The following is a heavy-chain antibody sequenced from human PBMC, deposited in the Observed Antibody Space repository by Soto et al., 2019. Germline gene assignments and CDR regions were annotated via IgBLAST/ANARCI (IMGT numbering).Heavy chain of an antibody. CDR1: GFTFDDYT. D-gene: IGHD6-13*01. CDR2: ISWDGGST. V-gene: IGHV3-43*01. Sequence: GGSLRLSCAASGFTFDDYTMHWVRQAPGKGLEWVSLISWDGGSTYYADSVKGRFTISRDNSKNSLYLQMNSLRTEDTALYYCAKDGAGSSSWSLNWFDPWGQGTLVTVPQ. J-gene: IGHJ5*02. CDR3: AKDGAGSSSWSLNWFDP.